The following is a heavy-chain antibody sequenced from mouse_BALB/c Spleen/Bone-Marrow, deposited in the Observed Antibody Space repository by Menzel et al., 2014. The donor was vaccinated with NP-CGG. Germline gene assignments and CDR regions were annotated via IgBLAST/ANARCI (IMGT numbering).Heavy chain of an antibody. V-gene: IGHV5-6-4*01. CDR2: ISSGGSYT. J-gene: IGHJ2*01. D-gene: IGHD4-1*01. CDR3: TREDTNWDFDY. Sequence: EVNVVESGGGLVKPGGSLKLSCAASGLTFSSYTMSWVRQTPEKRLEWVATISSGGSYTYYPDSVKGRFTISRDNAKNTLYLQVSSLKSEDTAMYYCTREDTNWDFDYWGQGTTLTVSS. CDR1: GLTFSSYT.